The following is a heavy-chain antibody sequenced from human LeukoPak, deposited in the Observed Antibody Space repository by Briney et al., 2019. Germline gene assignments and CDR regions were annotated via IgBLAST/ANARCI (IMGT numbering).Heavy chain of an antibody. CDR3: AKSSIAVPGTTLDY. CDR1: GFTFSSYA. CDR2: ISGSGGST. Sequence: PGGSLRLSCAASGFTFSSYAMSWVRQAPGKGLEWVSAISGSGGSTYYAGSVKGRFTISRDKSKNTLYLQMNSLRAEDTAVYYCAKSSIAVPGTTLDYWGQGTLVTVSS. V-gene: IGHV3-23*01. D-gene: IGHD6-19*01. J-gene: IGHJ4*02.